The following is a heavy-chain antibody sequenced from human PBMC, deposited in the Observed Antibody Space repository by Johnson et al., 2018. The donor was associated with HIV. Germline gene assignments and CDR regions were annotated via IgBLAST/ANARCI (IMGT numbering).Heavy chain of an antibody. J-gene: IGHJ3*02. CDR3: ARQTLRAFDI. CDR1: GFTFSTYD. CDR2: IGAAGDT. V-gene: IGHV3-13*01. Sequence: VQLVESGGGVVQPGRSLRLSCAASGFTFSTYDMHWVRQTTGKGLEWVSAIGAAGDTYYADSVKGRSTISRDNSRNTLYLQMNSLRAEDTALYYCARQTLRAFDIWGQGTMVTVSS.